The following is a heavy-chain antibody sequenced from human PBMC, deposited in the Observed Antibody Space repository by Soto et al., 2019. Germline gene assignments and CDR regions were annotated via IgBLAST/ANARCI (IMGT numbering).Heavy chain of an antibody. CDR2: IYHSVST. V-gene: IGHV4-30-2*01. CDR1: GGSISSGGYS. J-gene: IGHJ4*02. Sequence: QLQLQESGSGLVKPSQNLSLTCAVSGGSISSGGYSWSWTRQPPGQGLEWIANIYHSVSTYYNPSLKSRVTISVDMSKNQFFRKLSSLTAADTAVYYCARVPDYRGQGTLVTVSS. CDR3: ARVPDY.